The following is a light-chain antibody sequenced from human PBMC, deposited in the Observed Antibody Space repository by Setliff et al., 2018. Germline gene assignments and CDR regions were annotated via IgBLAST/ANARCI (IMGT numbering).Light chain of an antibody. Sequence: QSVLTQPRSVSGSPGQSVTISCTGTSSDVGAYGYVSWYQQHPGKAPKLIVYYVSERPSGVPDRFSGSKSGNTASLTISGLQSEDEADYYCCSYASDYTWVFGRGTKVTVL. V-gene: IGLV2-11*01. J-gene: IGLJ3*02. CDR2: YVS. CDR3: CSYASDYTWV. CDR1: SSDVGAYGY.